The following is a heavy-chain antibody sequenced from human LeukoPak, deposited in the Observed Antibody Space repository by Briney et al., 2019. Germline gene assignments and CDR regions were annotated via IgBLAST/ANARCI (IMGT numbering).Heavy chain of an antibody. J-gene: IGHJ3*02. Sequence: ASVKVSCKTSGGTLSRYAIRWVRQAPGQGLEWMGWISTYNDYTKYSEKLQGRVTMTTDTSTSTAYMELRSLTSDDTAVYYCARDGHRRYHYDSSGREDAFDIWGQGTM. CDR1: GGTLSRYA. V-gene: IGHV1-18*01. D-gene: IGHD3-22*01. CDR2: ISTYNDYT. CDR3: ARDGHRRYHYDSSGREDAFDI.